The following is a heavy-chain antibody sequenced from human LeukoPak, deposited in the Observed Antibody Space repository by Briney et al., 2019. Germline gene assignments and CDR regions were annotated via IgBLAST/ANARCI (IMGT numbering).Heavy chain of an antibody. D-gene: IGHD4-17*01. CDR3: AKNGLRTYYYYMDV. CDR2: ISFDGSNK. V-gene: IGHV3-30*18. CDR1: GFTLSTYG. Sequence: GGSLRLSCAASGFTLSTYGMHWVRQAPGKGLEWVAIISFDGSNKYYADSVKGRVTISGDNSKKTLYLQMNTLRTEDTAVYYCAKNGLRTYYYYMDVWGKGTTVIVSS. J-gene: IGHJ6*03.